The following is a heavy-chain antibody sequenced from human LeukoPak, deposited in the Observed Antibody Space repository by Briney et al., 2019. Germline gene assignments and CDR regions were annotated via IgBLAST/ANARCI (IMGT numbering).Heavy chain of an antibody. V-gene: IGHV3-7*01. CDR2: IKQDGSDK. J-gene: IGHJ4*02. D-gene: IGHD3-9*01. Sequence: GGSLRLSCAASGFTFSSYWMSWVRQAPGKGLGWVANIKQDGSDKKYVDSVKGRFTISRDNAKNSLYLQMNSLRADDTAVYYCAREATGFDYWGQGTLVTVSS. CDR1: GFTFSSYW. CDR3: AREATGFDY.